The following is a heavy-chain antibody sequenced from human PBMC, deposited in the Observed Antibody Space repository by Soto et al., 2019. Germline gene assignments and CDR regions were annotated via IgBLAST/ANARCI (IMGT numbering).Heavy chain of an antibody. D-gene: IGHD3-22*01. CDR2: ISSSSSYI. CDR3: ARDRFPYYYDSSGYYFDY. J-gene: IGHJ4*02. Sequence: GGSLRLSCAASGFTFSSYSMNWVRQAPGKGPEWVSSISSSSSYIYYADSVKGRFTISRDNAKNSLYLQMNSLRAEDTAVYYCARDRFPYYYDSSGYYFDYWGQGTLVTVSS. V-gene: IGHV3-21*01. CDR1: GFTFSSYS.